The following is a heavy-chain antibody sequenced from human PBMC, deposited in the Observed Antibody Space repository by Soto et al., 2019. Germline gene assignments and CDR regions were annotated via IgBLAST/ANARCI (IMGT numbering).Heavy chain of an antibody. D-gene: IGHD3-16*02. CDR3: AARLAGADDYIWGSYRPSGDAFDI. CDR2: IYYSGST. V-gene: IGHV4-59*08. CDR1: GGSISSYY. J-gene: IGHJ3*02. Sequence: SETLSLTCTVSGGSISSYYWSWIRQPPGKGLEWIGYIYYSGSTNYNPSLKSRVTISVDTSKNQFSLKLSSVTAADTAVYYCAARLAGADDYIWGSYRPSGDAFDIWGQGTMVTVSS.